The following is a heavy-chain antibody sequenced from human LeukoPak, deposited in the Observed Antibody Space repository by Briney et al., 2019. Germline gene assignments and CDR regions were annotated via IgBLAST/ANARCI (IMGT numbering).Heavy chain of an antibody. V-gene: IGHV3-7*01. D-gene: IGHD5-12*01. J-gene: IGHJ4*02. Sequence: GGSLRLSCAASGSTFSSYWMSWVRQAPGKGLEWVANIKQDGSEKYYVDSVKGRFTIPRDNAKNSLYLQMNSLRAEDMAVYYCARESRTTILPSDYWGQGTLVTVSS. CDR2: IKQDGSEK. CDR1: GSTFSSYW. CDR3: ARESRTTILPSDY.